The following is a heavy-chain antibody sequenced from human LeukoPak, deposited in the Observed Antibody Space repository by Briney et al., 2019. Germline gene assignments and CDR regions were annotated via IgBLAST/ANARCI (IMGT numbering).Heavy chain of an antibody. V-gene: IGHV4-59*01. D-gene: IGHD6-13*01. CDR3: AREQLVVGFDP. CDR1: GGSISSYY. J-gene: IGHJ5*02. CDR2: IYYSGST. Sequence: PSETLSLTCTVSGGSISSYYWSWIRQPPGKGLEWIGYIYYSGSTNYNPSLKSRVTIPVDTSKNQFSLKLSSVTAADTAVYYCAREQLVVGFDPWGQGTLVTVSS.